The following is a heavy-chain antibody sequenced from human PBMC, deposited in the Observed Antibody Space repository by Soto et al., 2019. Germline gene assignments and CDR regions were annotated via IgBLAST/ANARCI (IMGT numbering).Heavy chain of an antibody. V-gene: IGHV4-59*08. CDR1: GGSITDYY. CDR3: ARHFRDAYNALAF. D-gene: IGHD1-1*01. Sequence: SETLSLTCTVSGGSITDYYWSWIRQPPGKGLEWIGYFSYVRGTNNSPSLKSRATISGDTSKNQLSLNLSSVTSADTAVYYCARHFRDAYNALAFWGQGTLVTVSS. J-gene: IGHJ4*02. CDR2: FSYVRGT.